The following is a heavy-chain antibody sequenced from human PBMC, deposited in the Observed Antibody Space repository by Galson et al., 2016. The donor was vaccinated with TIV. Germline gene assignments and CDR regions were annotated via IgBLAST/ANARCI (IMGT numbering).Heavy chain of an antibody. CDR2: IYWDDDK. CDR1: GFSLNTHGMA. V-gene: IGHV2-5*02. CDR3: ALRRSSDIYRLAIWFDP. D-gene: IGHD2-21*02. J-gene: IGHJ5*02. Sequence: PALVKPTQTLTLTCTFPGFSLNTHGMAVGWIRQAPGKALEWLALIYWDDDKRYSAPPTSRLSIPKDTSRNQVVLTMTNMAPVDTATYYCALRRSSDIYRLAIWFDPWGQGTLVTVSS.